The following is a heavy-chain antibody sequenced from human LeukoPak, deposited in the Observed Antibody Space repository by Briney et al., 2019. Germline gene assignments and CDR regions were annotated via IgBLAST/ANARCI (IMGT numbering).Heavy chain of an antibody. V-gene: IGHV4-39*01. CDR2: IYYSGST. Sequence: SETLSLTCTVSGGSISSSSYYWGWIRQPPGKGLEWIGSIYYSGSTYYNPSLKRRVTISVDTSKNQFSLKLSSVTAADTAVYYCARPYCSGGSCYGGWFDPWGQGTLVTVSS. J-gene: IGHJ5*02. D-gene: IGHD2-15*01. CDR1: GGSISSSSYY. CDR3: ARPYCSGGSCYGGWFDP.